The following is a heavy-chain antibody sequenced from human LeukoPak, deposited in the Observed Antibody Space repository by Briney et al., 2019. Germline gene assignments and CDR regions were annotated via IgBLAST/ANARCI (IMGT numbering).Heavy chain of an antibody. J-gene: IGHJ4*02. CDR3: ARSPDFWSGTLDY. CDR1: GGSFSGYY. CDR2: INHSGST. D-gene: IGHD3-3*01. Sequence: SETLSLTCAVYGGSFSGYYWSWVRQPPGKGLGWIGEINHSGSTNYNPSPKSRVTISVDTSKTQFSLKLSSVTAADTAVYYCARSPDFWSGTLDYWGQGTLVTVSS. V-gene: IGHV4-34*01.